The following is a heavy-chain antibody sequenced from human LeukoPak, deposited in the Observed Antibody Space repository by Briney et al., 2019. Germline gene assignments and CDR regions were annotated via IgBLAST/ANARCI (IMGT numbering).Heavy chain of an antibody. D-gene: IGHD6-19*01. J-gene: IGHJ4*02. CDR2: ISSSSYI. CDR1: GFTFSSYS. CDR3: ARNDVAVAGTT. V-gene: IGHV3-21*01. Sequence: GGSLRLSCAASGFTFSSYSMTWVRQAPGKGLEWVSSISSSSYIYYADSVKGRFTISRDNAKNSLYLQMNSLRAEDTAVYYCARNDVAVAGTTWGQGTLVTVSS.